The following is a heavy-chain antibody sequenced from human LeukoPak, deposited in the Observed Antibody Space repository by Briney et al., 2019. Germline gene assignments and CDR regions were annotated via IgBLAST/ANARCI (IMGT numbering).Heavy chain of an antibody. Sequence: SVKVSCKASGFTFTSSAVQWVRQARGQRLEWIGWIVVGSGNTNYAQKLQERVTITRDMSTSLVYMELSSLRSEDTAVYYCAAEAAYYYDSRDAFDVWGQGTMVTVSS. V-gene: IGHV1-58*01. J-gene: IGHJ3*01. CDR3: AAEAAYYYDSRDAFDV. D-gene: IGHD3-22*01. CDR2: IVVGSGNT. CDR1: GFTFTSSA.